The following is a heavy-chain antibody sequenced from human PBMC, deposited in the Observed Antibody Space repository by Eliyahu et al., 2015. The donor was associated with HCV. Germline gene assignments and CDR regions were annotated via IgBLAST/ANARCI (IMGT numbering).Heavy chain of an antibody. CDR1: GDSVSSNSAT. Sequence: QVQLQQSGPGLVKPSQTLXXXCXIXGDSVSSNSATWNWIRQXPSRGLEWLGRTYYSSKWYNDYAVSVKSRITINPDTSENQFSLQLNSVTPEDSAVYYCARVGVTGHGLDVWGQGTTVTVSS. CDR3: ARVGVTGHGLDV. CDR2: TYYSSKWYN. V-gene: IGHV6-1*01. J-gene: IGHJ6*02. D-gene: IGHD3-10*01.